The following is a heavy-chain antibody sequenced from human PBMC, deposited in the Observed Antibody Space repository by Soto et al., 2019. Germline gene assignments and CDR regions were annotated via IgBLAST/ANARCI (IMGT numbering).Heavy chain of an antibody. V-gene: IGHV1-46*01. CDR3: ARVVMSNLWFGELSLDY. CDR1: GYTFTSYY. D-gene: IGHD3-10*01. CDR2: INPSGGST. Sequence: VSVKVSCKASGYTFTSYYMHWVRQSPGQGLEWMRIINPSGGSTSYAQKFQGRVTMTRDTSTSTVYMELSSLRSEDTAVYYCARVVMSNLWFGELSLDYWGQGTLVTVSS. J-gene: IGHJ4*02.